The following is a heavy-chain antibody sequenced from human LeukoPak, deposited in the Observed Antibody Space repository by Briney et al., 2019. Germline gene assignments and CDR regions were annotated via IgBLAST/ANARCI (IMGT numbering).Heavy chain of an antibody. CDR3: ARVVFDCSSTSCYDGGYNWFDP. J-gene: IGHJ5*02. CDR2: ISSNGGST. V-gene: IGHV3-64*01. CDR1: GFTFSSYA. D-gene: IGHD2-2*01. Sequence: GSLRLSCAASGFTFSSYAMHWVRQAPGKGLEYASAISSNGGSTYYANSVKGRFTISRDNSKNTLYLQMGSLRAEDMAVYYCARVVFDCSSTSCYDGGYNWFDPWGQGTLVTVSS.